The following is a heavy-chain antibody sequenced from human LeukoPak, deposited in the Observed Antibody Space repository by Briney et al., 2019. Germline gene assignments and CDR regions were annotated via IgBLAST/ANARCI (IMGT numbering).Heavy chain of an antibody. D-gene: IGHD2-2*01. CDR1: GFTFSSYS. CDR2: ISSSGSTI. J-gene: IGHJ6*03. V-gene: IGHV3-21*04. Sequence: SGGSLRLSCAASGFTFSSYSMNWVRQAPGKGLEWVSSISSSGSTIYYADSVKGRFTISRDNAKNSLYLQMNSLRAEDTAVYYCARARGVVPAAIDYYYMDVWGKGTTVTVSS. CDR3: ARARGVVPAAIDYYYMDV.